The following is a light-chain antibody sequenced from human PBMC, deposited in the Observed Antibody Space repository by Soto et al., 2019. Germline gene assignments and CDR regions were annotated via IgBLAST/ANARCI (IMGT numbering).Light chain of an antibody. J-gene: IGKJ2*01. Sequence: EIVLTQSPATLPLSPGESATLSCWASQRVSAYLAWYQKKPGQAPRLLFYDASSRATGIQARFGGSGSVTEFTLTINSLDPEYFAVYYCQQRSGWPPVYSFGQGTKVEIK. CDR3: QQRSGWPPVYS. CDR1: QRVSAY. CDR2: DAS. V-gene: IGKV3-11*01.